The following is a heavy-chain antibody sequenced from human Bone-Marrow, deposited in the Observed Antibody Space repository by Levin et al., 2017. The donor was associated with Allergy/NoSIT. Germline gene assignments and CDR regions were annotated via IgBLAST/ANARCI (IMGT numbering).Heavy chain of an antibody. CDR3: ARRLLSPGSRFDS. CDR1: GGTVSNSA. V-gene: IGHV1-69*13. J-gene: IGHJ4*02. Sequence: EASVKVSCKASGGTVSNSAFIWVRQAPGQGLDWMGGIIPKFGPANYAQKFQGRVTITADEFTDTAYLDLSSLRSNDTAVYYCARRLLSPGSRFDSWGQGTLVTVSS. D-gene: IGHD2-21*01. CDR2: IIPKFGPA.